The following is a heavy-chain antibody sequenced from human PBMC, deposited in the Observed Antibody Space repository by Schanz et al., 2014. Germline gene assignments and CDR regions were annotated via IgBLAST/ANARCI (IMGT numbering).Heavy chain of an antibody. J-gene: IGHJ6*02. CDR2: IYASGAT. D-gene: IGHD2-15*01. V-gene: IGHV3-23*05. CDR1: GFTFSSYA. CDR3: AKGMGYCSGGTCYDYYYYGLDV. Sequence: DVQLLESGGGLVQPGGSLRLSCAASGFTFSSYAMSWVRQAPGKGLEWVSTIYASGATYYADSVKRRFTISRDISKNTLYLQMNSLSADDTAVFYCAKGMGYCSGGTCYDYYYYGLDVWGQGTTVTVSS.